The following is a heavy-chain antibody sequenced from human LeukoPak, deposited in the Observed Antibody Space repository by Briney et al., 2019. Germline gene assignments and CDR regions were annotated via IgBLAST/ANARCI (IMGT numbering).Heavy chain of an antibody. CDR2: ISSNGGST. V-gene: IGHV3-64D*06. Sequence: GVLRLSCSASGFTFSSYAMHWVRQAPGKGLEYVSAISSNGGSTYYADSVKGRFTISRDNSKNTLYLQMSSLRAEVTAVYYCVKGMEDYDILTGVLDVWGQGTTVTVSS. J-gene: IGHJ6*02. CDR3: VKGMEDYDILTGVLDV. CDR1: GFTFSSYA. D-gene: IGHD3-9*01.